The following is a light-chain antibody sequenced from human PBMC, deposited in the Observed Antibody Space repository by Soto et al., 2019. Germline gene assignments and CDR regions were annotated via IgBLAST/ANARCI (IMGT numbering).Light chain of an antibody. J-gene: IGLJ1*01. CDR2: EVS. V-gene: IGLV2-14*01. CDR1: SSDVGGYNY. CDR3: SSYTSSSTHYV. Sequence: SALTQPASVSGSPGQSITISCTGTSSDVGGYNYVSWYQQHPDKAPKLMIYEVSNRPSGVSNRFSGSKSGNTASLTISGLQAEDEADYYCSSYTSSSTHYVFGTGTKVTVL.